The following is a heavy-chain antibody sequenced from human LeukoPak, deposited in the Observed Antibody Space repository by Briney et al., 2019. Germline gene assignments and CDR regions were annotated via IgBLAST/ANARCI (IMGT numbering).Heavy chain of an antibody. CDR1: GFTFSSYS. Sequence: PGGSLRLSCAASGFTFSSYSMNWVRQAPGKGLEWVSSISSSSTYIYYADSVKGRFTISRDNAKNSLYLQMSSLRAEDTAVYYCARDRAPYCGGDCSDAFDIWGQGTMVTVSS. CDR2: ISSSSTYI. D-gene: IGHD2-21*02. J-gene: IGHJ3*02. CDR3: ARDRAPYCGGDCSDAFDI. V-gene: IGHV3-21*01.